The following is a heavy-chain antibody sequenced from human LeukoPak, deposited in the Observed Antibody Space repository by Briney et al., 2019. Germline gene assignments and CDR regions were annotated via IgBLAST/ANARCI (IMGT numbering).Heavy chain of an antibody. CDR1: GFTFSRSW. Sequence: GGSLRLSCVASGFTFSRSWMSWVRRAPGKGLEWVGNKKQDRSEKYYVDSVKGRLTISRDNSKNTLYLQMNSLRAEDTAVYYCASSIVPLRNAFDIWGQGTMVTVSS. D-gene: IGHD1-26*01. V-gene: IGHV3-7*01. J-gene: IGHJ3*02. CDR3: ASSIVPLRNAFDI. CDR2: KKQDRSEK.